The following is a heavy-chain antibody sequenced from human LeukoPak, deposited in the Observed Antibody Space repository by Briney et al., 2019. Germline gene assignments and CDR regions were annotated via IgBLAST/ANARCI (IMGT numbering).Heavy chain of an antibody. CDR2: IYHSGST. Sequence: SETLSLTCTVSGYSISSGYCWGWIRQPPGKGLEWIGSIYHSGSTYYNPSLKSRVTISVDTSKNQFSLKLSSVTAADTAVYYCARSHYDFWSGEFDYWGQGTLVTVSS. CDR1: GYSISSGYC. D-gene: IGHD3-3*01. J-gene: IGHJ4*02. V-gene: IGHV4-38-2*02. CDR3: ARSHYDFWSGEFDY.